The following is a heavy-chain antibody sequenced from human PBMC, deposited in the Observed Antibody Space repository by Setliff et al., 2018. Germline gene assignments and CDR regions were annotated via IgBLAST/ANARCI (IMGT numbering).Heavy chain of an antibody. J-gene: IGHJ5*02. Sequence: PGGSLRLSCAASGFTFSRYWMSWVRQAPGKGLEWVANIKQDGSEKYYVDSVKGRFTISRDNAKNSLYLQMNSLRAEDTAVYYCARAGIGDYDSSGRWFDPWGQGTLVTVSS. V-gene: IGHV3-7*01. D-gene: IGHD4-17*01. CDR2: IKQDGSEK. CDR3: ARAGIGDYDSSGRWFDP. CDR1: GFTFSRYW.